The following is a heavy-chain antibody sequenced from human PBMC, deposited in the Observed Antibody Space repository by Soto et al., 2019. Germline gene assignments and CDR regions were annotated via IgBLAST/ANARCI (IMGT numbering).Heavy chain of an antibody. CDR3: ARGQVGTPNRFDP. CDR2: IPYSGST. CDR1: GGSITSGGYY. J-gene: IGHJ5*02. V-gene: IGHV4-31*03. D-gene: IGHD5-12*01. Sequence: QVQLQESGPGLVKPSQTLSLTCTVSGGSITSGGYYWTWIRQHPGKGLEFIGFIPYSGSTYYNPSLKSRVTTSADTSKSQFSLELSAVTVADTAVYYCARGQVGTPNRFDPWGQGTLVTVSS.